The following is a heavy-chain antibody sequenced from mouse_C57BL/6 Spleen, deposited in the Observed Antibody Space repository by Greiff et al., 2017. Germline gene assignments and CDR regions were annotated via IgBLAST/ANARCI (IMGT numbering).Heavy chain of an antibody. Sequence: QVQLQQSGPELVQPGASVKISCTASGYAFSSSWMNWVQQRPGKGREWIGRIYPGDGDTNYNGKFTGKATLTADKSSSTAYMQLSSLTSEDSAVYFCGRCGYYGSSPRYFDVWGTGTTVTVSS. CDR3: GRCGYYGSSPRYFDV. CDR1: GYAFSSSW. CDR2: IYPGDGDT. D-gene: IGHD1-1*01. J-gene: IGHJ1*03. V-gene: IGHV1-82*01.